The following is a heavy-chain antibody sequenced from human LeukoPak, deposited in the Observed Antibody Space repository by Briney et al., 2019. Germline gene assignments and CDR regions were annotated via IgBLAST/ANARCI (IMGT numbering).Heavy chain of an antibody. J-gene: IGHJ5*02. D-gene: IGHD2-15*01. Sequence: GESLKISCKGSGYSFTSYWIGWVRQMPGKGLEWMGIIYPGDSDTRYSPSFQGQVTISADKSISTAYLQWSSLKASDTAMYYCARHFASGHCSGGSCWYNWFDPWGQGTLVTVSS. CDR1: GYSFTSYW. V-gene: IGHV5-51*01. CDR2: IYPGDSDT. CDR3: ARHFASGHCSGGSCWYNWFDP.